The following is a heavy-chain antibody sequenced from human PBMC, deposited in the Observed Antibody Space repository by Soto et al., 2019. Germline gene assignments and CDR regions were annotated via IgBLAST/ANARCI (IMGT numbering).Heavy chain of an antibody. V-gene: IGHV3-23*01. CDR1: GFTFSSYA. CDR3: ARIKLVEWFFINVDVYDIDV. J-gene: IGHJ6*02. Sequence: GGSLRLSCAASGFTFSSYAMSWVRQAPGKGLEWVSAISGSGGSTYYADSVKGRFTISRDNSKNTLYLQMNSLRAEDTAVYYCARIKLVEWFFINVDVYDIDVWGQGTPVTVSS. D-gene: IGHD3-3*01. CDR2: ISGSGGST.